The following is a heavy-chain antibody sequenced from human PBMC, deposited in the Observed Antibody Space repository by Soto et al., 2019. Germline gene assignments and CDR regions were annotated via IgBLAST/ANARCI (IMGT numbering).Heavy chain of an antibody. J-gene: IGHJ5*02. D-gene: IGHD7-27*01. CDR1: AGTFPHYA. V-gene: IGHV1-69*13. CDR2: IIPVFATT. CDR3: ACNWGNSLRNWLAP. Sequence: GASVKVSCRASAGTFPHYALSWVRQAPGQGLEWLGGIIPVFATTTYAQKFQGRVSISADESTSTAYIELSSLNSEDTAVYYCACNWGNSLRNWLAPWGQGTLVTVSS.